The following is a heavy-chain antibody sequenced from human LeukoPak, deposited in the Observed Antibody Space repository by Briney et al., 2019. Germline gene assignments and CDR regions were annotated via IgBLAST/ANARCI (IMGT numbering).Heavy chain of an antibody. CDR2: IYYSGST. CDR1: GGSISSSSYY. CDR3: ARDQFWSGYYTPDY. J-gene: IGHJ4*02. Sequence: SETLSLTCTVSGGSISSSSYYWGWIRQPSGKGLEWIGSIYYSGSTYYNPSLKSRVTISVDTSKNQFSLKLSSVTAADTAVYYCARDQFWSGYYTPDYWGQGTLVTVSS. V-gene: IGHV4-39*07. D-gene: IGHD3-3*01.